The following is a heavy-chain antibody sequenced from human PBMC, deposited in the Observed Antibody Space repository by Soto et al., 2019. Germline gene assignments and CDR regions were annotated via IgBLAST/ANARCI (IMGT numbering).Heavy chain of an antibody. J-gene: IGHJ4*02. CDR1: GGSISSGGYY. CDR3: SRAVTTVVTYDV. Sequence: SETLSLTCTVSGGSISSGGYYWSWIRQHPGKGLEWIGYIYYSGSTYYNPSLKSRVTISVDTSKDQFSLKLSSVTAADTAVYYWSRAVTTVVTYDVWGQGTLVTVSS. V-gene: IGHV4-31*03. CDR2: IYYSGST. D-gene: IGHD4-17*01.